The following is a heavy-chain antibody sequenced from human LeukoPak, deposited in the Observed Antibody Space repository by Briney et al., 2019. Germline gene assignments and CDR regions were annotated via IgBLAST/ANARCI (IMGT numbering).Heavy chain of an antibody. D-gene: IGHD5-12*01. V-gene: IGHV4-39*01. Sequence: GSLRLSCAASGFTFSGYIMNWVRQAPGKGLEWIGSVSYTGRTYYTPSLKSRLTISVDTSKNQFSLRLSSVTAADTAVYYCARQEAHAASGYDLIDHWGQGTLVTVSS. CDR1: GFTFSGYI. J-gene: IGHJ4*02. CDR2: VSYTGRT. CDR3: ARQEAHAASGYDLIDH.